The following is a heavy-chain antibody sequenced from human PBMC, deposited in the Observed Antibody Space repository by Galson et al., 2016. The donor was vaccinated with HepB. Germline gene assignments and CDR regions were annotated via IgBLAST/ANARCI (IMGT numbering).Heavy chain of an antibody. CDR1: GDSVSSDSAA. V-gene: IGHV6-1*01. Sequence: CAISGDSVSSDSAAWTWIRQSPSRGLEWLGRTYYRSTWYNEYAVSVKSQITINSDTSKNQFSLQLTSVTPEDAAVYYCTREKDNRFTYWGQGTLVTVS. D-gene: IGHD1-1*01. J-gene: IGHJ4*02. CDR3: TREKDNRFTY. CDR2: TYYRSTWYN.